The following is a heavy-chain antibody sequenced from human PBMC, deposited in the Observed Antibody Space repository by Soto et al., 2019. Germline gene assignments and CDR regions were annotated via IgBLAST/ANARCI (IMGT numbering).Heavy chain of an antibody. V-gene: IGHV1-18*01. D-gene: IGHD3-3*01. Sequence: GASVKVSCKASGYTFTSYGISWARQAPGQGLEWMGWISAYNGNTNYAQKLQGRVTMTTDTSTSTAYMELRSLRSDDTAVYYCARNYDFWSGYPKCFDYWGQGTLVTVSS. CDR1: GYTFTSYG. CDR2: ISAYNGNT. CDR3: ARNYDFWSGYPKCFDY. J-gene: IGHJ4*02.